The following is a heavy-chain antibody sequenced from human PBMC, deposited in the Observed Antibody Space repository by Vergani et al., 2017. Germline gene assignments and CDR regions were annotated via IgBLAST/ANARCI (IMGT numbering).Heavy chain of an antibody. D-gene: IGHD6-13*01. Sequence: QEQLVESGGGVVQPGRSLRLSCAASGFTFSSYGMHWVRQAPGKGLEWVAVIWYDGSNKYYADSVKGRFTISRDNSKNTLYLQMNSLRAEDTAVYYCAGDGSRRIGNWFDPWGQGTLVTVSS. J-gene: IGHJ5*02. CDR3: AGDGSRRIGNWFDP. CDR1: GFTFSSYG. V-gene: IGHV3-33*01. CDR2: IWYDGSNK.